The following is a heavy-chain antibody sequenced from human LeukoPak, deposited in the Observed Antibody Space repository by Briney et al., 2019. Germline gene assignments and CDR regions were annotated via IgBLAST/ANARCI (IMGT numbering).Heavy chain of an antibody. V-gene: IGHV3-11*01. CDR2: ISSSGSTI. D-gene: IGHD6-13*01. CDR1: GFTFSDYY. J-gene: IGHJ5*02. CDR3: ARDLSSSWYGPFDP. Sequence: GGSLRLSCAASGFTFSDYYMSWIRQAPGKGLEWVSYISSSGSTIYYADSVKGRFTISRDNAKNSLYLQMNSLRAEGTAVYYCARDLSSSWYGPFDPWGQGTLVTVSS.